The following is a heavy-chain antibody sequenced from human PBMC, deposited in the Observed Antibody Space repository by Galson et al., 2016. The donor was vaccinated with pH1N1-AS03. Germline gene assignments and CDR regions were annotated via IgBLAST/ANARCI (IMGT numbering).Heavy chain of an antibody. CDR3: AKSPGYCSAGSCSDQGYFDY. V-gene: IGHV3-9*01. CDR2: IGWNSCCV. J-gene: IGHJ4*02. D-gene: IGHD2-15*01. CDR1: GFTFDDYA. Sequence: SLRLSCAPSGFTFDDYAMHWVRQTPGKGLEWVSGIGWNSCCVAYTDSVKGRFTISRDNAKNSLYLQMNGLRGGDTALYYCAKSPGYCSAGSCSDQGYFDYWGQGTLVTVSS.